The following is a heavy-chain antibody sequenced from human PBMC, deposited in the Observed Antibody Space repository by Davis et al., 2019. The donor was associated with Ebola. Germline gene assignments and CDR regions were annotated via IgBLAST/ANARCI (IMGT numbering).Heavy chain of an antibody. CDR2: ISGSGGST. J-gene: IGHJ4*02. Sequence: GESLKISCAASEFTFSGYAMCWVRQAPGKGLEWVSAISGSGGSTYYAGSVKGRFTISRDNSRNTLYLQMNSLRAEDTAVYYCAKAPVRYLEWFTTDYWGKGTLVTVSS. CDR3: AKAPVRYLEWFTTDY. CDR1: EFTFSGYA. V-gene: IGHV3-23*01. D-gene: IGHD3-3*01.